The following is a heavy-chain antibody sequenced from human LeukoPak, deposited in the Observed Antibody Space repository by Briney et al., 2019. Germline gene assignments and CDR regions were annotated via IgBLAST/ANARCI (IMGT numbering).Heavy chain of an antibody. D-gene: IGHD7-27*01. CDR3: ARTTSWGSWSFDY. CDR2: INSDGSST. Sequence: QTGGSLRLSCAASGFTFSNYWMHWVRQAPGKGLVWVSRINSDGSSTGYADSVKGRFTISRDNAKNTLYLQMNSLRAEDTAVYYCARTTSWGSWSFDYWGRGTLVTVSS. CDR1: GFTFSNYW. V-gene: IGHV3-74*01. J-gene: IGHJ4*02.